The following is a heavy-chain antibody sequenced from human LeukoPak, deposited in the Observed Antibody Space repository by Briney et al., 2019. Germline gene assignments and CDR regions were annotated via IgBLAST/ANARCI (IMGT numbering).Heavy chain of an antibody. D-gene: IGHD3-9*01. CDR2: IYYSGGT. CDR1: GGSISSYD. CDR3: ARVRGYYDILTGYYYYYGMDV. V-gene: IGHV4-59*01. Sequence: SETLSLTCTVSGGSISSYDWSWIRQPPGKGLEWSGYIYYSGGTNYNLSLTSRVTISVDTSKTQFSLKLSSVTAADTAVYYCARVRGYYDILTGYYYYYGMDVWGQGTTVTVSS. J-gene: IGHJ6*02.